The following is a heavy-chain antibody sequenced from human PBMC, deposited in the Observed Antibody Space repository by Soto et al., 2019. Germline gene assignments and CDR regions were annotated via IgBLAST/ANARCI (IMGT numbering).Heavy chain of an antibody. CDR3: ARKTSTVLAAAGTGFDY. CDR2: ISSSSSYI. D-gene: IGHD6-13*01. J-gene: IGHJ4*02. V-gene: IGHV3-21*01. CDR1: GFTFSSYS. Sequence: GGSLRLSCEASGFTFSSYSMNWVRQAPGKGLEWVSSISSSSSYIYYADSVKGRFTISRDNAKNSLYLQMNSLRAEDTAVYYCARKTSTVLAAAGTGFDYWGQGTLVTVSS.